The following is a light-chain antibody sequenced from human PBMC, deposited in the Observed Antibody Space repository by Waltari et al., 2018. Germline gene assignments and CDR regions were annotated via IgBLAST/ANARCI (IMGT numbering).Light chain of an antibody. Sequence: EVVLTQSPATLSLSPGERATLSCRASHSISKFLAWYQQRPGQAPRLRIYDASDRPPGSPARFRGSGSGTDFTLTISSLEPEDFAVYYCQQRTDWLWTFGQGTKVEIK. CDR2: DAS. V-gene: IGKV3-11*01. CDR3: QQRTDWLWT. CDR1: HSISKF. J-gene: IGKJ1*01.